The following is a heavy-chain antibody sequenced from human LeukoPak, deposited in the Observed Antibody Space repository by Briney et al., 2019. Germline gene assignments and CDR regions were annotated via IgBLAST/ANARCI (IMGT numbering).Heavy chain of an antibody. CDR1: GFTFSSYS. J-gene: IGHJ4*02. V-gene: IGHV3-48*02. CDR3: ARDLYDSDCFDY. CDR2: ISSSSSTI. D-gene: IGHD3-22*01. Sequence: PGGALRLSCAASGFTFSSYSMNWVREAPGKGREWVSYISSSSSTIYYADSVKGRFTISRDNAKNSLYLQMNSLRDEDTAVYYCARDLYDSDCFDYWGQGTLVTVSS.